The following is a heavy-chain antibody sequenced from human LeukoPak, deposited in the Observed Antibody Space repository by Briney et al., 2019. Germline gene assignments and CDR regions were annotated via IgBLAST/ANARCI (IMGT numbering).Heavy chain of an antibody. Sequence: GGSLRLSCAASGFTFSSYAMHWVRQAPGKGLEYVSAISSNGGSTYYADSVKGRFTISRDNSKNTLYLQMSSLRAEDTAVYYCVKEYYYDSSGYHYGNSGDYWGQGTLVTVSS. J-gene: IGHJ4*02. CDR3: VKEYYYDSSGYHYGNSGDY. CDR1: GFTFSSYA. CDR2: ISSNGGST. V-gene: IGHV3-64D*09. D-gene: IGHD3-22*01.